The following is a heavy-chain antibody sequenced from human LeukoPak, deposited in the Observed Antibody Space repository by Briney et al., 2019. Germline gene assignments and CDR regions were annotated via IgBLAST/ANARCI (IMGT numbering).Heavy chain of an antibody. CDR3: ARGQLPKPSFDY. J-gene: IGHJ4*02. CDR2: IYHSGST. V-gene: IGHV4-30-2*01. CDR1: GGSISSGGYS. D-gene: IGHD2-2*01. Sequence: SETLSLTCAVSGGSISSGGYSWSWIRQPPGKGLEWIGYIYHSGSTYYNPSLKSRVTISVDRTKNQFSLKLSSVTAADTAVYYCARGQLPKPSFDYWGQGTLVTVSS.